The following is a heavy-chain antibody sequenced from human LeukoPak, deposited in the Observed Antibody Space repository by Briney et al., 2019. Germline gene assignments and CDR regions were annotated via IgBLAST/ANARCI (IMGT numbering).Heavy chain of an antibody. CDR1: GYTFTSYD. V-gene: IGHV1-2*04. D-gene: IGHD6-13*01. CDR2: INPNSGGT. J-gene: IGHJ6*02. Sequence: ASVKVSCKASGYTFTSYDINWVRQAPGQGLEWMGWINPNSGGTNYAQKFQGWVTMTRDTSISTAYMELSRLRSDDTAVYYCARALYSSSWYVTNVNYYYGMDVWGQGTTVTVSS. CDR3: ARALYSSSWYVTNVNYYYGMDV.